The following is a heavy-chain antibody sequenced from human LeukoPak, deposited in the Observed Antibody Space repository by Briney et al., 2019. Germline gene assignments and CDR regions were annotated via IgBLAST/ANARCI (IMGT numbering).Heavy chain of an antibody. CDR1: GYTFTNYG. J-gene: IGHJ4*02. D-gene: IGHD4-17*01. Sequence: GASVKVSCKASGYTFTNYGISWVRQAPEQGLEWMGWISAYSGNTNYAQNLQGRITMTTDTSTSTAYMELRSLRSGDTAVYYCARDRTTLTDPPFDYWGQGTLVTVSS. CDR2: ISAYSGNT. CDR3: ARDRTTLTDPPFDY. V-gene: IGHV1-18*04.